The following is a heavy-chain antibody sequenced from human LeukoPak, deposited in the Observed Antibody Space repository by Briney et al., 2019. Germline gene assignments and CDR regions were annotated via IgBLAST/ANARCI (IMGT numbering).Heavy chain of an antibody. V-gene: IGHV4-61*01. Sequence: PSETLSLTRTVSGGSESRGRQCGRWIRQPPGKGLEYIGYIYYSGSTNYHPSLMSPVIISVHTSKIQFSMKLRPVPAADTAVYYPARDLCERQSDFGLWGQGTMVTVSS. D-gene: IGHD1-1*01. CDR1: GGSESRGRQC. CDR2: IYYSGST. CDR3: ARDLCERQSDFGL. J-gene: IGHJ3*01.